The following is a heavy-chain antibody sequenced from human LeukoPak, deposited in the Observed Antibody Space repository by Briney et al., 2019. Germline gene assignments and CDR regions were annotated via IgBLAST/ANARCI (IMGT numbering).Heavy chain of an antibody. CDR2: IYGGGNT. CDR1: GFTVSSIY. J-gene: IGHJ1*01. V-gene: IGHV3-66*01. Sequence: GGSLRLSCTASGFTVSSIYMSWVRQAPGKGLEWVSSIYGGGNTYYGDSVKGSFTISSDTSKNTLLHQMKSMRAEETAEYYSARGDGYNIDYCQHWGQGTVDSVS. D-gene: IGHD5-24*01. CDR3: ARGDGYNIDYCQH.